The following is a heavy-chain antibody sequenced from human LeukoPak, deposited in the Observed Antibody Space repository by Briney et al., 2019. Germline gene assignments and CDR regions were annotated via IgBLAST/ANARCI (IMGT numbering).Heavy chain of an antibody. CDR2: INNDGSTT. Sequence: GESLRLSCAASGFTFSEAWMHWVRQAPGKGLVWVSRINNDGSTTRYADSVKGRFTISRDNAKNTLYLQMNSLRAEDTAVYYCARVSGPGMNEYFHLWGQGTLVTVSS. CDR1: GFTFSEAW. V-gene: IGHV3-74*01. CDR3: ARVSGPGMNEYFHL. D-gene: IGHD3-10*01. J-gene: IGHJ1*01.